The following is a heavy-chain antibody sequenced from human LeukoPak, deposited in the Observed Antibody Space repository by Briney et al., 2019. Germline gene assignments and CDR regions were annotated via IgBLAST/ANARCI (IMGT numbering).Heavy chain of an antibody. CDR1: GGSISSSSYY. D-gene: IGHD2-2*01. Sequence: SETLSLTCTVSGGSISSSSYYWGWIRRPPGKGLEWIGSIYYSGSTYYNPSLKSRVTISVDTSKNQFSLKLSSVTAADTAVYYCARDASIPAAPHWGQGTLVTVSS. CDR3: ARDASIPAAPH. J-gene: IGHJ4*02. V-gene: IGHV4-39*07. CDR2: IYYSGST.